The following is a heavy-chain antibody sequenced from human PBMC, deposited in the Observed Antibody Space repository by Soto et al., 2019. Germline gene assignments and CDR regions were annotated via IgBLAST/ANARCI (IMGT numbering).Heavy chain of an antibody. J-gene: IGHJ4*02. Sequence: PGGSLRLSCAASGFTFSSYGMHWVRQAPGKGLEWVAVIWYDGSNKYYADSVKGRFTISRDNSKNTLYLQMNSLRAEDTAVYYCARAEYYDSSGYPETTPYFDYWGQGTLVTVSS. CDR3: ARAEYYDSSGYPETTPYFDY. D-gene: IGHD3-22*01. CDR2: IWYDGSNK. V-gene: IGHV3-33*01. CDR1: GFTFSSYG.